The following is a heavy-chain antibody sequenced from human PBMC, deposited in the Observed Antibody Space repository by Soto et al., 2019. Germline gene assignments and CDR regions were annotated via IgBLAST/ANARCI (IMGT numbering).Heavy chain of an antibody. CDR1: GFTFDDYA. CDR3: AKDIEAGTGRYAFAI. Sequence: GGSLRLSCAASGFTFDDYAMHWVRQAPGKGLEWVSGISWNSGSIGYADSVKGRFTISRDNAKNSLYLQMNSLRAEDTALYYCAKDIEAGTGRYAFAICGQGTMVTASS. V-gene: IGHV3-9*01. J-gene: IGHJ3*02. D-gene: IGHD3-10*01. CDR2: ISWNSGSI.